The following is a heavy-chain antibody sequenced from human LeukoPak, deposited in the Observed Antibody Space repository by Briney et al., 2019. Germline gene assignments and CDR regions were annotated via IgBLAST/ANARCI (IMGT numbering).Heavy chain of an antibody. J-gene: IGHJ3*02. CDR1: GFTFSSYG. V-gene: IGHV3-33*06. CDR3: AKDLTPYCSGGSCYSSHDAFDI. D-gene: IGHD2-15*01. CDR2: IWYDESNK. Sequence: GRSLRLSCAASGFTFSSYGMHWVRQAPGKGLEWVAVIWYDESNKYYADSVKGRFTISRDNSKNTLYLQMNSLGAEDTAVYYCAKDLTPYCSGGSCYSSHDAFDIWGQGTMVTVSS.